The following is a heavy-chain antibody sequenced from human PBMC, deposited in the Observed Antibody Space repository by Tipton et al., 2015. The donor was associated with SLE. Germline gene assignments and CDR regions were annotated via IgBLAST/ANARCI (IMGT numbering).Heavy chain of an antibody. J-gene: IGHJ2*01. D-gene: IGHD1-26*01. Sequence: TLSLTCVVYGGSFSGHTWTWVRQPPGQGLEWIGDINHSGGTNYTPSLNSRGTISLDKSRNQFSLKLNSVTAADTAIYYCARTYSVSYWYFDLWGRGTLVTVSS. CDR1: GGSFSGHT. CDR3: ARTYSVSYWYFDL. V-gene: IGHV4-34*01. CDR2: INHSGGT.